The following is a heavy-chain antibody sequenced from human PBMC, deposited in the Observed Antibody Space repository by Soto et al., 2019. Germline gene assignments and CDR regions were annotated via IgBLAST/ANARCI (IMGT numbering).Heavy chain of an antibody. J-gene: IGHJ4*01. D-gene: IGHD3-10*01. V-gene: IGHV3-11*01. CDR1: GFTFSDYD. Sequence: QVQLVESGGGFVKPGGSLRLSCAASGFTFSDYDMSWIRQAPGRGLEWVSYLNSGHSPTFYTASVKGRFTISRDNARNSLILQMNSLRADDTAVYYCARFRRRGSGSFAFDCWGHGTLVTVSS. CDR2: LNSGHSPT. CDR3: ARFRRRGSGSFAFDC.